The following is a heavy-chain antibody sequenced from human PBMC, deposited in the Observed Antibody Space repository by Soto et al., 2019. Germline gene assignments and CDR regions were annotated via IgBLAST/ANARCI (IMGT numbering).Heavy chain of an antibody. CDR3: ARVGYYDILTGYYKLEFDY. V-gene: IGHV1-3*01. D-gene: IGHD3-9*01. CDR2: INAGNGNT. J-gene: IGHJ4*02. CDR1: GYTFTSYA. Sequence: ASVKVSCKASGYTFTSYAMHWVRQAPGQRLEWMGWINAGNGNTKYSQKFQGRVTITRDTSASTAYMELSSLRSEDTAVYYCARVGYYDILTGYYKLEFDYWGQGTLVTVSS.